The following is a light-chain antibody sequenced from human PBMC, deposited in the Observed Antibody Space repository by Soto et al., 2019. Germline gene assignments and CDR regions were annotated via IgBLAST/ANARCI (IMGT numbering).Light chain of an antibody. CDR2: DAS. V-gene: IGKV1-5*01. CDR3: QQAFSAEWT. J-gene: IGKJ1*01. CDR1: QSVSRR. Sequence: DIHMTQAPCSQSHSXDTRITISYXASQSVSRRLAWYQQKPGKAPKLLIYDASSLESGVPSRFSGRGSGTDFTLTITGLHPEDFATYFCQQAFSAEWTFGQGTKVDI.